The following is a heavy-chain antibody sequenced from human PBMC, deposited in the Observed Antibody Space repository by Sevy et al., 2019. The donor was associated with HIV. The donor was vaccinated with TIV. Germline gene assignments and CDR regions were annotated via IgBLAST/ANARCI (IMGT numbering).Heavy chain of an antibody. CDR1: GFTFSSYA. CDR3: ARDQEATIIFDY. V-gene: IGHV3-30-3*01. CDR2: ISYDGSTK. Sequence: GGSLRLSCAASGFTFSSYAMHWVRQAPGKGLEWVAVISYDGSTKYYADSVKGRFTISRDNSKNTLYLQMNSLRAEDTAVYYCARDQEATIIFDYWGQGTLVTVSS. J-gene: IGHJ4*02. D-gene: IGHD1-26*01.